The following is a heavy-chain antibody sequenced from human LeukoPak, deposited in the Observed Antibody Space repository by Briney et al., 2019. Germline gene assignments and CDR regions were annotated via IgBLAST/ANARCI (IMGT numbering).Heavy chain of an antibody. CDR1: GFIFSSYE. V-gene: IGHV3-48*03. CDR2: ISSSGNTI. CDR3: AKYERATSDAFDV. Sequence: GGSLRLSCAASGFIFSSYEMNWVRQAPGKGLEWVSYISSSGNTIYYADSVKGRFTISRDNAKNSLYLQMNSLRAEDTAVYYCAKYERATSDAFDVWGQGTMVAVSS. D-gene: IGHD2-2*01. J-gene: IGHJ3*01.